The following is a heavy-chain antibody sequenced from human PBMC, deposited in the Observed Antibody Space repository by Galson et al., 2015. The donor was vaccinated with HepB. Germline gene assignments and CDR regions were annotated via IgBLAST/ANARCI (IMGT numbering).Heavy chain of an antibody. V-gene: IGHV3-30-3*01. Sequence: SLRLSCAASGFTFSSYAMHWVRQAPGKGLEWVAVISYDGSNKYYADSVKGRFTISRDNSKNTLYLQMNSLRAEDTAVYYCARVRSPGRITMVRGVRGPGDYWGQGTLVTVSS. J-gene: IGHJ4*02. CDR1: GFTFSSYA. CDR2: ISYDGSNK. CDR3: ARVRSPGRITMVRGVRGPGDY. D-gene: IGHD3-10*01.